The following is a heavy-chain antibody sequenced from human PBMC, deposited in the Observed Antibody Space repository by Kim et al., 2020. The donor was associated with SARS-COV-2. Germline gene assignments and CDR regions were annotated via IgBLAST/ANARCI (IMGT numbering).Heavy chain of an antibody. Sequence: GGSLRLSCAASGFTFSSCAIHWVRQAPGKGLEWVAVISYDGSNKNYADSVKGRFTISRDNSKNTLYLQMNSLRAEDTALYDGARHSWSRLRGLTYF. V-gene: IGHV3-30-3*01. CDR3: ARHSWSRLRGLTYF. CDR1: GFTFSSCA. J-gene: IGHJ1*01. CDR2: ISYDGSNK. D-gene: IGHD3-10*01.